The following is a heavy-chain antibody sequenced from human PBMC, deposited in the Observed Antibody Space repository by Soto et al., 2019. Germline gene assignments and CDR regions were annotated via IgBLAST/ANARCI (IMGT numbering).Heavy chain of an antibody. CDR3: ARESTSSASRYWFDP. V-gene: IGHV1-69*13. J-gene: IGHJ5*02. CDR1: GGTFSSYA. D-gene: IGHD6-19*01. Sequence: ASVKVSCKASGGTFSSYAISWVRQAPGQGLEWMGGIIPIFGTANYAQKFQGRVTITADESTSTAYMELSSLRSEDTAVYYCARESTSSASRYWFDPWGQGTLVTVSS. CDR2: IIPIFGTA.